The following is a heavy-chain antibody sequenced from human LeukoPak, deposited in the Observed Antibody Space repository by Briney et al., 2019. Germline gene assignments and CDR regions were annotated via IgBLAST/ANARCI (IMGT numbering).Heavy chain of an antibody. CDR3: ARLPQYYYHYMDV. CDR1: GNSISSTSYY. CDR2: IYHSGST. Sequence: PSETLSLTCTVSGNSISSTSYYWGWIRQSPGKGLEWIGSIYHSGSTYYNPSLESRVTISVDASKNQFSLKLSSVTAADTAFYYCARLPQYYYHYMDVWGKGTTVTISS. J-gene: IGHJ6*03. V-gene: IGHV4-39*01.